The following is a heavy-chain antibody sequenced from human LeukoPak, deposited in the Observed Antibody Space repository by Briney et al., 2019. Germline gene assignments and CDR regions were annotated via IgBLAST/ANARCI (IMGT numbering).Heavy chain of an antibody. V-gene: IGHV1-2*02. CDR1: GYTFTDYY. D-gene: IGHD2/OR15-2a*01. Sequence: ASEKVSCKASGYTFTDYYLHWVRQAPGQGLEWMGWLNPNSGGTNFAQNFQGRVTMTRDTSITTAYMELSTLRSDDTAVYYCARYCPTSCNAGDTFDIWGQGTVVTVSS. J-gene: IGHJ3*02. CDR3: ARYCPTSCNAGDTFDI. CDR2: LNPNSGGT.